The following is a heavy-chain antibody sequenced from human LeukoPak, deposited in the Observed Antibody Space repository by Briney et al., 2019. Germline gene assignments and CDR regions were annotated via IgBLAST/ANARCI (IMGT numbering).Heavy chain of an antibody. CDR2: IGNKASNYAT. V-gene: IGHV3-73*01. D-gene: IGHD3-3*01. CDR3: AGNYDSWTGLNY. CDR1: GFTFSGSA. J-gene: IGHJ4*02. Sequence: GGSLRLSCAASGFTFSGSAMHWVRQASGRGLEWVGHIGNKASNYATDYAPSLKGRFTISRDDSKDTAYLQVNSLKPEDTAVYYCAGNYDSWTGLNYWGLGTLVTVSS.